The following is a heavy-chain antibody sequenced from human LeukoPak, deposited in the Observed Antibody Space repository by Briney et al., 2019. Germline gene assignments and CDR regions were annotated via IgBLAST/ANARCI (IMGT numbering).Heavy chain of an antibody. Sequence: GGSLRLSCAASGLTLEDYGISWVGQAPGRGREWVSGINWNGGSTGYADSVKGRFTISRDNAKNSLYLQMNSLRAEDTALYYCASSYDSSGYLFDYWGQGTLVTVSS. V-gene: IGHV3-20*04. D-gene: IGHD3-22*01. CDR2: INWNGGST. CDR1: GLTLEDYG. CDR3: ASSYDSSGYLFDY. J-gene: IGHJ4*02.